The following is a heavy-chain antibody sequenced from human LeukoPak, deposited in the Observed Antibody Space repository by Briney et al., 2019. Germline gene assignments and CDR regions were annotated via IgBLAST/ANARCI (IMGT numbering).Heavy chain of an antibody. CDR2: IYYSGST. V-gene: IGHV4-59*12. Sequence: NPSETLSLTCTVSGGSIGSYYWSWIRQPPGKGLEWIGYIYYSGSTNYNPSLKSRVTISVDTSKNQFSLKLSSVTAADTAVYYCASSSWYSDETGGSVVYFDYWGQGTLVTVSS. D-gene: IGHD6-13*01. CDR1: GGSIGSYY. CDR3: ASSSWYSDETGGSVVYFDY. J-gene: IGHJ4*02.